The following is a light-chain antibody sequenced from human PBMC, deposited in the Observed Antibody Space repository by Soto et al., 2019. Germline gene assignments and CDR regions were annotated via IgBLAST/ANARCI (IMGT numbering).Light chain of an antibody. CDR3: QQYNSYLWT. V-gene: IGKV1-5*01. J-gene: IGKJ1*01. CDR2: DAS. CDR1: QSISSW. Sequence: ILLTQSPSTLSASVGDRVTITCRASQSISSWLAWYQQKPGKAPKLLIYDASSLESGVPSRFSGSGSGTEFTLTIRSLQPDDFATYYCQQYNSYLWTFGQGTKVDIK.